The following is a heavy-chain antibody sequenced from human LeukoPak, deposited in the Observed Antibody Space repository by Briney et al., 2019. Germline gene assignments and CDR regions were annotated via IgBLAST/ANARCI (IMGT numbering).Heavy chain of an antibody. CDR3: AKGDTTWELPHDY. CDR2: IRYDGSNK. V-gene: IGHV3-30*02. CDR1: GFTFSSYG. J-gene: IGHJ4*02. D-gene: IGHD1-26*01. Sequence: GGSLRLSCAASGFTFSSYGMHWVRQAPGKGLEWVAFIRYDGSNKYYADSVKGRFTISRDNSKNTLYLQMNSLRAEDTAVYYCAKGDTTWELPHDYWGQGTLVTVSS.